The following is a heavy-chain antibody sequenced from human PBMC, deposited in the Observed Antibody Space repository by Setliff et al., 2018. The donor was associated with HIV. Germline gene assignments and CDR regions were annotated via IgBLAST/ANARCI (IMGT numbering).Heavy chain of an antibody. CDR3: ARDRGYPDSFNI. Sequence: PGGSLRLSCAASGLTFSTSWMQWVRQSPGEGLLWVARLNPEANYIHYGESVKGRFTISRDNAKNTLYLQMNSLRAEDTAVYYCARDRGYPDSFNIWGQGTVVTVSS. V-gene: IGHV3-74*01. D-gene: IGHD3-10*01. J-gene: IGHJ3*02. CDR1: GLTFSTSW. CDR2: LNPEANYI.